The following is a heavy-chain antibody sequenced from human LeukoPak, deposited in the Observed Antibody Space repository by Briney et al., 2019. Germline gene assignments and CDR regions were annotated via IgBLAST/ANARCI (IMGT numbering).Heavy chain of an antibody. J-gene: IGHJ5*02. D-gene: IGHD2-15*01. CDR1: GYTLTELS. CDR2: FDPEDGET. V-gene: IGHV1-24*01. CDR3: ATLSVVAVYNWFDP. Sequence: ASVKVSCKVSGYTLTELSMHWVRQAPGKGLEWMGGFDPEDGETIYAQRFQGRVTMTEDTSTDTAHMELSSLRSEDTAVYYCATLSVVAVYNWFDPWGQGTLVTVSS.